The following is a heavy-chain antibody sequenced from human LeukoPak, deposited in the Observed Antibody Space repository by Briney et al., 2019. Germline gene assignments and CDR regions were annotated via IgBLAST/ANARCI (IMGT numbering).Heavy chain of an antibody. CDR1: GGSSRGSN. D-gene: IGHD4-17*01. J-gene: IGHJ4*02. CDR2: IYYSGST. Sequence: SETLSLTCTVAGGSSRGSNWSWIRQPPGKGLEWIGYIYYSGSTNYNPSLKSRVSISVDTSKNQFSLKLSSVTAADTAVYYCARTGSTVTMLSPSAHRGQGTLVTVSS. CDR3: ARTGSTVTMLSPSAH. V-gene: IGHV4-59*01.